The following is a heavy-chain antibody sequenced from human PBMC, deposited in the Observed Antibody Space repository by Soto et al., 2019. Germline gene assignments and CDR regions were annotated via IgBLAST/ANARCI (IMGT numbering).Heavy chain of an antibody. CDR3: AKASEWLFGIWFDP. J-gene: IGHJ5*02. CDR2: ISGTGGRT. CDR1: GFSFTDFA. V-gene: IGHV3-23*01. Sequence: EVQLLESGGGLVQPGGSLRLSCAASGFSFTDFAMSWVRQPPGKGLEWVSSISGTGGRTHYADSVKGRFSISRDNSRNSLSLQMNSLRAEDTALYYCAKASEWLFGIWFDPWGQGTLVTVSS. D-gene: IGHD3-3*01.